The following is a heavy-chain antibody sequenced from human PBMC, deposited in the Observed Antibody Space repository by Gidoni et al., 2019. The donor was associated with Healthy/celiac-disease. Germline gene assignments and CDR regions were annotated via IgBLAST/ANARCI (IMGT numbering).Heavy chain of an antibody. CDR2: IYHSGST. CDR3: ARAYGGNSLPLLD. V-gene: IGHV4-38-2*02. Sequence: QVQLQESVPGLVKPSETLSLTCTVSGYSISSGYYWGWIRQPPGKGLEWIGSIYHSGSTYYNPSLKSRVTISVDTSKNQFSLKLSSVTAADTAVYYCARAYGGNSLPLLDWGQGTLVTVSS. J-gene: IGHJ4*02. CDR1: GYSISSGYY. D-gene: IGHD2-21*02.